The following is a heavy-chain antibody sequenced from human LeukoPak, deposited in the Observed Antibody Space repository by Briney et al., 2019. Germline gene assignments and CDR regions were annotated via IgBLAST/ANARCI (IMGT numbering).Heavy chain of an antibody. V-gene: IGHV3-48*02. CDR3: VRGSRPLES. J-gene: IGHJ4*02. CDR2: ISIGGNSM. CDR1: GFTFSSYS. Sequence: GGSLRLSFVASGFTFSSYSMNWVRQAPGKGLEWVSYISIGGNSMTYADSVKGRFTISRDNAKNSLSLQTNSLRDDDTAVYYCVRGSRPLESWGQGTLVTVSS.